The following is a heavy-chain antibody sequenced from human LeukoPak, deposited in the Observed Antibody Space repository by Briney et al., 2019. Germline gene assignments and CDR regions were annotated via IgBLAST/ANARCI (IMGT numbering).Heavy chain of an antibody. CDR3: AKDQDGNYYGSGSYSRFDP. CDR1: GFTFSSYG. Sequence: GGSLRLSCAASGFTFSSYGMSWVRQAPGKGLEWVSAISGSGGSTYYADSVKGRFTISRDNSKNTLYLQMNSLRAEDTAVYYCAKDQDGNYYGSGSYSRFDPWGQGTLVTVSS. V-gene: IGHV3-23*01. D-gene: IGHD3-10*01. J-gene: IGHJ5*02. CDR2: ISGSGGST.